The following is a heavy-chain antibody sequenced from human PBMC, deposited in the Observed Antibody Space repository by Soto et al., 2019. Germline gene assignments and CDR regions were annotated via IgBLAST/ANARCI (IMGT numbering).Heavy chain of an antibody. CDR3: ARHGVNGNHDC. Sequence: QLQLQESGPGLVKPSETLSLTCTVSGGSISSNNYYWGWIRQPPGKGPEWIGSIYYTGSTYYISSLKSRLTISLDTSTNQYSMRLSSVTAADTAVYYCARHGVNGNHDCWGQGTLITVSS. J-gene: IGHJ4*02. CDR1: GGSISSNNYY. CDR2: IYYTGST. D-gene: IGHD2-8*01. V-gene: IGHV4-39*01.